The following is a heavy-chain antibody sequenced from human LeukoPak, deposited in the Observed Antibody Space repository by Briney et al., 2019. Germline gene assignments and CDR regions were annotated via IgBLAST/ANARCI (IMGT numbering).Heavy chain of an antibody. CDR2: INIDGRST. Sequence: PGGSLRLSCAASGFTFSGYWMHWVRQGPGKGPVWVSRINIDGRSTSYVDSVKGRFTISRDNDKSTLYLQINSLRADDTAVYFCVRAYGGNFDALDVWGQGTMVTVSS. CDR3: VRAYGGNFDALDV. V-gene: IGHV3-74*01. J-gene: IGHJ3*01. CDR1: GFTFSGYW. D-gene: IGHD4-23*01.